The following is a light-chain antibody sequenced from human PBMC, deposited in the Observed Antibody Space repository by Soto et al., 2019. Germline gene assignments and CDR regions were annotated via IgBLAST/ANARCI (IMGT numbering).Light chain of an antibody. CDR1: SSDVGGYNY. J-gene: IGLJ1*01. CDR3: SSYTSSSTS. Sequence: QSVLTQPASVSGSPGQSITISCTGTSSDVGGYNYVSWYQQHPGKPPKLMIYDVSNRPSGVSNRFSGSKSGNTASLTISGLQAEDEADHYCSSYTSSSTSFGTGTKVTVL. CDR2: DVS. V-gene: IGLV2-14*01.